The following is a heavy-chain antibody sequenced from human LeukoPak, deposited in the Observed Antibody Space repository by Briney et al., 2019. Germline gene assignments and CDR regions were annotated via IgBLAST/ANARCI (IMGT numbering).Heavy chain of an antibody. CDR3: ARDPPSYYDSSDYPP. Sequence: GGSLRLSCGASGFTVSSNYMSWVRQAPGKGLQWVSVLYSGGSTYYADSVKGRFTISRDNSENTLYLQMNSLRAEDTAVYYCARDPPSYYDSSDYPPWGQGTLVTVSS. D-gene: IGHD3-22*01. V-gene: IGHV3-53*01. J-gene: IGHJ5*02. CDR1: GFTVSSNY. CDR2: LYSGGST.